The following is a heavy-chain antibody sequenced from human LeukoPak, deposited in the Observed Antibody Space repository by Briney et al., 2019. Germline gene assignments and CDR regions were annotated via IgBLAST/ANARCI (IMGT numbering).Heavy chain of an antibody. D-gene: IGHD3-22*01. V-gene: IGHV1-69*13. Sequence: SVKVSCKASGGTFSSYAISWVRQAPGQWLEWMGGIIPIFGTANYAQKFQGRVTITADESTSTAYMELSSLRSEDTAVYYCARGRGGYDSTPPPFDYWGQGTLVTVSS. CDR1: GGTFSSYA. CDR2: IIPIFGTA. CDR3: ARGRGGYDSTPPPFDY. J-gene: IGHJ4*02.